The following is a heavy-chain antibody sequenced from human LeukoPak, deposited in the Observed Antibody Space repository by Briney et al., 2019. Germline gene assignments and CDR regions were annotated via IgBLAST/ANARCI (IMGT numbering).Heavy chain of an antibody. CDR3: ARDKPNGYGPGSYIFDY. Sequence: ASVKVSCKASGYTFTSYYMHWVRQAPGQGLEWMGIINPSGGSTSYAQKFQGRVTMTRDTSTSTVYMELSSLRSEDTAVYYCARDKPNGYGPGSYIFDYWGQGTLVTVSS. CDR1: GYTFTSYY. CDR2: INPSGGST. D-gene: IGHD3-10*01. J-gene: IGHJ4*02. V-gene: IGHV1-46*01.